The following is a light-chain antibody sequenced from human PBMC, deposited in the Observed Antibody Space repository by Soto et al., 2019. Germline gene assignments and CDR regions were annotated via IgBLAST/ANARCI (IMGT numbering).Light chain of an antibody. Sequence: EVVMTQSPATLSVSPGERATLSCRASQSISNKLAWYQQKPGQAPRLLIYGASTRATAIPARFSGSGFATDFTLTISSLESEDFAVYYCQQYGSSPPTFGPGTKVDIK. V-gene: IGKV3-15*01. CDR2: GAS. CDR3: QQYGSSPPT. J-gene: IGKJ3*01. CDR1: QSISNK.